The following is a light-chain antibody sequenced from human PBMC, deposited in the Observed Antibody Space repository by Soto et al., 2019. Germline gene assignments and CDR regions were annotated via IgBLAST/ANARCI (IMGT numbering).Light chain of an antibody. CDR1: QSVSSN. CDR3: QQYNSWPPNT. Sequence: EIVMTQSPATLSVSTGERVTLSCRASQSVSSNLAWYQQKPGQAPRLLIYGTSTRATGIPGRFSDSGSGTEFTLTISSLQSEDFAVYYCQQYNSWPPNTFGQGTKLEIK. J-gene: IGKJ2*01. V-gene: IGKV3-15*01. CDR2: GTS.